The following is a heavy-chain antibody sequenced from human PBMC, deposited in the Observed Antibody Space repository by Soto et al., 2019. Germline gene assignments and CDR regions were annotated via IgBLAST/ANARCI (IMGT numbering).Heavy chain of an antibody. J-gene: IGHJ4*02. CDR2: IWYDGSNT. V-gene: IGHV3-33*01. Sequence: QVQLVEYGGGVVQPGRSLRLSCAASGFTFSSYGMHWVRQAPGKGLEWVAVIWYDGSNTYYADSVKGRFTISRDNSKNTLYLQMNSLRAEDAAVYYCARGDCGSTSWYEFRYWGQGTLVTVSA. CDR1: GFTFSSYG. D-gene: IGHD2-2*01. CDR3: ARGDCGSTSWYEFRY.